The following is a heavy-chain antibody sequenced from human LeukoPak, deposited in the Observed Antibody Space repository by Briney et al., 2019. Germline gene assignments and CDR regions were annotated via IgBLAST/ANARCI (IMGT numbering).Heavy chain of an antibody. CDR3: ALSIAARTVDY. CDR1: GYTFTNYY. Sequence: GASVKVSCKASGYTFTNYYMYWVRQAPGQGLEWMGIINPSGGSTTYAQKFKGRVTMTRDTSTSAVYMELSSLRSEDTAVYYCALSIAARTVDYWGQGTLVTVSS. CDR2: INPSGGST. V-gene: IGHV1-46*01. J-gene: IGHJ4*02. D-gene: IGHD6-6*01.